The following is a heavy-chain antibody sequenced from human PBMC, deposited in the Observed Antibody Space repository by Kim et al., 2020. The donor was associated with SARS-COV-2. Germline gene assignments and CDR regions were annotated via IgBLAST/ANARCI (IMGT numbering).Heavy chain of an antibody. Sequence: YADSVKGRFTISRDNAKNSLYLQMNSLRAEDTALYYCASWGSYYDSSGYGYWGQGTLVTVSS. V-gene: IGHV3-9*01. J-gene: IGHJ4*02. CDR3: ASWGSYYDSSGYGY. D-gene: IGHD3-22*01.